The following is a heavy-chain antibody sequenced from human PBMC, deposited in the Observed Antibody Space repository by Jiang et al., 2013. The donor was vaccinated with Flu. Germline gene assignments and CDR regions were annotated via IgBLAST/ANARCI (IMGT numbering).Heavy chain of an antibody. CDR2: ISGSGGST. J-gene: IGHJ4*02. CDR3: AKDRSAGYCSSTSCAPSFDY. CDR1: GFTFSSYA. Sequence: EVQLLESGGGLVQPGGSLRLSCAASGFTFSSYAMSWVRQAPGKGLEWVSAISGSGGSTYYADSVKGRFTISRDNSKNTLYLQMNSLRAEDTAVYYCAKDRSAGYCSSTSCAPSFDYWGQGTLVTVS. V-gene: IGHV3-23*01. D-gene: IGHD2-2*01.